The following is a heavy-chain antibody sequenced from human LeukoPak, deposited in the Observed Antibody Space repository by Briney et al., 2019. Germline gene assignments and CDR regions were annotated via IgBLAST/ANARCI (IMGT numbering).Heavy chain of an antibody. CDR1: GFTFSSYA. D-gene: IGHD3-22*01. CDR3: AKMYYYDSSGSTATLDY. J-gene: IGHJ4*02. V-gene: IGHV3-23*01. Sequence: GGSLRLSCAASGFTFSSYAMSWVRQAPGKGLEWVSAISGSGGSTYYADSVKGRFTISRDNSKNTLYLQMNSLRAEDTAVYYCAKMYYYDSSGSTATLDYWGQGTLVTVPS. CDR2: ISGSGGST.